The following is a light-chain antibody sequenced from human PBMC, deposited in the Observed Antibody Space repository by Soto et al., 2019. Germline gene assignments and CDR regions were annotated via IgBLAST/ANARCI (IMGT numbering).Light chain of an antibody. Sequence: QSALTQPASVSGSPGQSITISCTGTRSDVGSYNLVSWYQQHPVKAPKLMIYEGSKRPSGVSNRFSGSKSGNTASLTISGLQAEDEADDSCCSYAGSSTPVVFGGGTKVTVL. CDR3: CSYAGSSTPVV. CDR2: EGS. CDR1: RSDVGSYNL. J-gene: IGLJ2*01. V-gene: IGLV2-23*01.